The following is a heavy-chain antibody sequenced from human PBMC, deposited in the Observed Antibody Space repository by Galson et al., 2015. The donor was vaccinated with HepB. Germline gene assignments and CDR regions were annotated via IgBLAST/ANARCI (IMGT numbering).Heavy chain of an antibody. CDR2: INPNSGGT. CDR1: GYTFTGYY. V-gene: IGHV1-2*06. CDR3: ARDGFSGIAVTAIDELSNWFDP. Sequence: SVKVSCKASGYTFTGYYMHWVRQAPGQGLEWMGRINPNSGGTNYAQKFQGRVTMTRDTSISTAYMELSRLRSDDTAVYYCARDGFSGIAVTAIDELSNWFDPWGQGTLVTVSS. J-gene: IGHJ5*02. D-gene: IGHD2-21*02.